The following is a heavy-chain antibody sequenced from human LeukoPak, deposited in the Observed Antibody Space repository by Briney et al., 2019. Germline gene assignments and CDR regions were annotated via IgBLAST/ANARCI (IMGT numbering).Heavy chain of an antibody. CDR1: GGSISSSSYY. Sequence: SETLSLTCTVSGGSISSSSYYWGWIRQPPGKGLEWIGSIYYSRSTYYNPSLKSRVTISVDTSKNQFSLKLSSVTAADTALYYCARYLGSSWYYYFDYWAREPWSPSPQ. J-gene: IGHJ4*02. CDR2: IYYSRST. V-gene: IGHV4-39*01. CDR3: ARYLGSSWYYYFDY. D-gene: IGHD6-13*01.